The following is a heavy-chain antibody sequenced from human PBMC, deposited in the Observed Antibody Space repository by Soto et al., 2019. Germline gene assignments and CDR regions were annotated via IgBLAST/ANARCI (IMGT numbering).Heavy chain of an antibody. Sequence: PSETLSLTCAVSGYSISSGSYWGWIRQPPGKGLEWIGSIYHSGSTYYNPSLKSRVTISVDTSKNQFSLKLSSVTAADTAVYYCAGVNCSGGSCPVSPWGQGTLVTVSS. CDR2: IYHSGST. CDR1: GYSISSGSY. V-gene: IGHV4-38-2*01. CDR3: AGVNCSGGSCPVSP. J-gene: IGHJ5*02. D-gene: IGHD2-15*01.